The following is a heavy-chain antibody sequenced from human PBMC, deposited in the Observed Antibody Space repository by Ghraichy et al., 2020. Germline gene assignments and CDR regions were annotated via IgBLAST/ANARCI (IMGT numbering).Heavy chain of an antibody. Sequence: GGSLRLSCAASGLTFSSYSMNWVRQAPGKGLEWVSYISSSSSTIYYADSVKGRFTISRDNAKNSLYLQMNSLRAEDTAVYYCARVAPHIVVVTNWYFDLWGRGTLVTVSS. CDR2: ISSSSSTI. D-gene: IGHD2-21*02. V-gene: IGHV3-48*01. J-gene: IGHJ2*01. CDR3: ARVAPHIVVVTNWYFDL. CDR1: GLTFSSYS.